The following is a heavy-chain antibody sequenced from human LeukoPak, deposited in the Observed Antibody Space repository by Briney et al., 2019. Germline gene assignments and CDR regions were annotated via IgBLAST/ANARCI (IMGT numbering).Heavy chain of an antibody. Sequence: PSETLSLTCAVYGGSFSGYYWSWIRQPPGKGLEWIGEINHSGSTNYNPSLKSRVTISVGTSKNQFSLKLSSVTAADTAVYYCATTDYGGNSGLFDYWGQGTLVTVSS. V-gene: IGHV4-34*01. J-gene: IGHJ4*02. D-gene: IGHD4-23*01. CDR2: INHSGST. CDR1: GGSFSGYY. CDR3: ATTDYGGNSGLFDY.